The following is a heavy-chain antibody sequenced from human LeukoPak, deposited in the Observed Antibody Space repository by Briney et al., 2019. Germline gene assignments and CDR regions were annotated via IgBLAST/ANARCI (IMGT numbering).Heavy chain of an antibody. CDR2: INHSGST. CDR3: ARGWNWNYAY. J-gene: IGHJ4*02. D-gene: IGHD1-7*01. Sequence: SETLSLTCAVYGGSLSGYYWSWIRQPPGKGLEWIGEINHSGSTNYNPSLKSRVTISVDTSKNQFSLKLSSVTAADTAVYYCARGWNWNYAYWGQGTLVTVSS. V-gene: IGHV4-34*01. CDR1: GGSLSGYY.